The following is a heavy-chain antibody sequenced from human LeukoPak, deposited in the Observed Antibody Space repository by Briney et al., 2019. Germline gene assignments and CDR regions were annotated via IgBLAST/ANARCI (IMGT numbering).Heavy chain of an antibody. CDR2: IYVTGN. D-gene: IGHD6-13*01. V-gene: IGHV4-59*08. J-gene: IGHJ6*03. CDR3: ARHIGGGIEDMDV. CDR1: GGSIGTYY. Sequence: SETLSLTCTVSGGSIGTYYWSWVRQSPGKGLEWIGYIYVTGNRYHPYLQSRVTISVHTSRNQFFLKMSSVTDADTDVYYCARHIGGGIEDMDVWGKGTKVTVCS.